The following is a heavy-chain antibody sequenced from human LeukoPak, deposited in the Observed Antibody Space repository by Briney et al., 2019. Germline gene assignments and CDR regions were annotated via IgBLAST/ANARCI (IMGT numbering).Heavy chain of an antibody. J-gene: IGHJ4*02. CDR3: ARGVPEYYDFWSGYFYYFDY. D-gene: IGHD3-3*01. Sequence: GGSLRLSCAASGFTVSSNYMSWVRQAPGKGLEWVSVIYSGGSTYYADSVKGRFTISRDNSKNTLYLQMNSLRAEDTAVYYCARGVPEYYDFWSGYFYYFDYWGQGTLVTVSS. CDR2: IYSGGST. V-gene: IGHV3-66*01. CDR1: GFTVSSNY.